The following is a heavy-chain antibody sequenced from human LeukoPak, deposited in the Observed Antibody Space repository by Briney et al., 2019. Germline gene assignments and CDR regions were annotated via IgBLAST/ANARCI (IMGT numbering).Heavy chain of an antibody. J-gene: IGHJ4*02. CDR1: GGYISSSSYY. CDR2: VYSTGHT. CDR3: ARHHTSSKPIDY. D-gene: IGHD3-16*01. Sequence: SETLSLTCIVSGGYISSSSYYWGWIRQPPGKGLEWIGSVYSTGHTNYNLSLKSRVTMSIDTSKNQLSLKLTSVTAADTAMYYCARHHTSSKPIDYWGQGTLVTVSS. V-gene: IGHV4-39*01.